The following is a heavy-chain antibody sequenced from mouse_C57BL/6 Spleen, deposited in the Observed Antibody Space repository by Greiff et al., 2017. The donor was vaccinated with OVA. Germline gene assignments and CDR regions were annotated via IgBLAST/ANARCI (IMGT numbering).Heavy chain of an antibody. Sequence: VQLQQSGAELVRPGTSVKMSCKASGYSFTNYWIGWAKQRPGHGLEWIGDIYPGGGYTNYNEKFKGKATLTADKSSSTAYMQFSSLTSEDSAIYYCAREDSPGGAMDDWGQGTSVTVSS. V-gene: IGHV1-63*01. D-gene: IGHD2-12*01. J-gene: IGHJ4*01. CDR2: IYPGGGYT. CDR1: GYSFTNYW. CDR3: AREDSPGGAMDD.